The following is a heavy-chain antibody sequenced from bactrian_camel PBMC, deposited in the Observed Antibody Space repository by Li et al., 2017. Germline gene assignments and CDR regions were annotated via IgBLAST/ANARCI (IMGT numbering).Heavy chain of an antibody. Sequence: HVQLVESGGGLVQPGGSLRLSCAASGFTFSSYGMTWVRQAPGKGLEWVCGIYSDGSNTYYADSVKGRFTISRDNAKNMLFLQLNSLQTEDTAMYYCLSSLGSDEGYWGQGTQVTVS. D-gene: IGHD5*01. J-gene: IGHJ4*01. CDR1: GFTFSSYG. CDR3: LSSLGSDEGY. V-gene: IGHV3S6*01. CDR2: IYSDGSNT.